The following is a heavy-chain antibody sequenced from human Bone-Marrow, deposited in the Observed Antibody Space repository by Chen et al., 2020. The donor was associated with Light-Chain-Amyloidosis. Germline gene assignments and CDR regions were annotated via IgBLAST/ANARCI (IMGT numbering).Heavy chain of an antibody. V-gene: IGHV3-9*01. CDR1: GFTFDDYA. D-gene: IGHD6-13*01. Sequence: EVQLVESGGGLVQPGGCLRLSCAASGFTFDDYAMHWVRQAPGKGLEWVSGISWNSGSIGYADSVKGRFTISRDNAKNSLYLQMNSLRAEDTAVYYCARDSGESAADDYWGQGTLVTVSS. CDR3: ARDSGESAADDY. CDR2: ISWNSGSI. J-gene: IGHJ4*02.